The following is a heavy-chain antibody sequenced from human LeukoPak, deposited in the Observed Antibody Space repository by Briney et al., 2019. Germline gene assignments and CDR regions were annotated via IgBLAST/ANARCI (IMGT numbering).Heavy chain of an antibody. CDR2: IIPIFGTA. Sequence: GASVKVSCKASGGTFSSYAISWVRQAPGQGLEWMGGIIPIFGTANYAQKFQGRVTITTDESTSTAYMELSSLRSEDTAAYYCARGGTQSLRYFDWLVLWGQGTLVTVSS. CDR3: ARGGTQSLRYFDWLVL. J-gene: IGHJ5*02. V-gene: IGHV1-69*05. D-gene: IGHD3-9*01. CDR1: GGTFSSYA.